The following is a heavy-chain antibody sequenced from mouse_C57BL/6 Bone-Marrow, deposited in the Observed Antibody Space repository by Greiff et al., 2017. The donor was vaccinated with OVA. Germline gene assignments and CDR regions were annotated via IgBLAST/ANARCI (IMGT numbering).Heavy chain of an antibody. J-gene: IGHJ4*01. CDR3: TRGYSNYYAMDY. V-gene: IGHV1-15*01. CDR1: GYTFTDYE. Sequence: VQLQQSGAELVRPGASVTLSCKASGYTFTDYEMHWVKQTPVHGLEWIGAIDPETGGTASNQKFKGKAILNADKSSRTAYMELRRLTPEDSAVYYCTRGYSNYYAMDYWGQGTSVTVSS. D-gene: IGHD2-5*01. CDR2: IDPETGGT.